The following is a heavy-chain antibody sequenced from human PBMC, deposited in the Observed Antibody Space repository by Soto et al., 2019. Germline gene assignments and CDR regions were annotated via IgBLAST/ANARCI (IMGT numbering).Heavy chain of an antibody. CDR2: INADNGVT. V-gene: IGHV1-3*01. Sequence: QVQLVQSEAEVKKPGASVKVSCKASGYTFPTYTIHWVRQAPGQRLEWMGWINADNGVTKYSPRFQGRITITRDTSASTAYMELSSLRSEDTTVYYCARGGSLLWFGEHTYIDPWGQGTLVTVSS. CDR3: ARGGSLLWFGEHTYIDP. D-gene: IGHD3-10*01. CDR1: GYTFPTYT. J-gene: IGHJ5*02.